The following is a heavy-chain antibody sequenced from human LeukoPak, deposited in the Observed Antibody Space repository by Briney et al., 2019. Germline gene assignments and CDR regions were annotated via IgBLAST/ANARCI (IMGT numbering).Heavy chain of an antibody. V-gene: IGHV3-30*04. Sequence: GGSLRLSCAASGFTFSSYAMHWVRQAPGKGLEWVAVISYDGSNKYYADSVKGRFTISRDNSKNTLYLQMNSLRAEDTAVYYCAKVGSFGVVISALDYWGQGTLVTVSS. CDR3: AKVGSFGVVISALDY. D-gene: IGHD3-3*01. CDR1: GFTFSSYA. J-gene: IGHJ4*02. CDR2: ISYDGSNK.